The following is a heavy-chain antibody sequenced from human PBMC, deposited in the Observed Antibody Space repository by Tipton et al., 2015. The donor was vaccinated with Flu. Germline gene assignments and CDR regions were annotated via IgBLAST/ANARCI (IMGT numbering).Heavy chain of an antibody. J-gene: IGHJ6*02. Sequence: TLSLTCAVQGGSFSGSYWSFIRQPPGKGPEWIGEINQSGNTHYNPSLKSRVTLSIDTSKNQFFLKLTSVTAADTAVYYCARGRGWYSPNEFCCGMDVWGQGTTVTVSS. D-gene: IGHD3-16*01. CDR1: GGSFSGSY. V-gene: IGHV4-34*01. CDR2: INQSGNT. CDR3: ARGRGWYSPNEFCCGMDV.